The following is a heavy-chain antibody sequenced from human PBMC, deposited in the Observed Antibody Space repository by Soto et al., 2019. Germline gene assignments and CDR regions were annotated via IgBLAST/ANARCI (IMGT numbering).Heavy chain of an antibody. Sequence: QVQLQESGPGLVKPSETLSLTCTVSGGSISSYYWSWIRQPPGKGLEWIGYIHYSGSTNYNPFLKSRVTVSVDTCKDQFSLKLRSVTAADTAVYYCARERSGYPDYWGQGTLVTVSS. J-gene: IGHJ4*02. CDR3: ARERSGYPDY. D-gene: IGHD3-22*01. CDR1: GGSISSYY. V-gene: IGHV4-59*01. CDR2: IHYSGST.